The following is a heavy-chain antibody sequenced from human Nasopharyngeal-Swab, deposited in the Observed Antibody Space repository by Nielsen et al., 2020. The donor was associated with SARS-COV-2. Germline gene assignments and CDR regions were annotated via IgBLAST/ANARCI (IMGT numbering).Heavy chain of an antibody. CDR2: ISYDGSNK. CDR1: GFTFSRYT. J-gene: IGHJ4*02. Sequence: GESLKISCAASGFTFSRYTMHRVRQAPGQGLEWVAVISYDGSNKYYADSVQGRFTISRDISKNPLYLQMNSLRAEDTAVFYCASTPLDSSGYYYAFHYWGRGTLVTVSS. CDR3: ASTPLDSSGYYYAFHY. V-gene: IGHV3-30-3*01. D-gene: IGHD3-22*01.